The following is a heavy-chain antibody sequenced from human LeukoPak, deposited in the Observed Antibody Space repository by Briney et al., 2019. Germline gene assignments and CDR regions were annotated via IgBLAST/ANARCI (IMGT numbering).Heavy chain of an antibody. CDR2: IYYSGST. J-gene: IGHJ4*02. CDR3: ARTKDDFWSGYYAY. Sequence: PSETLSLTCTVSGGSISSSSYYWGWIRQPPGKGLEWIGSIYYSGSTYYNPSLKSRVTISVDTSKNQFSLKLSSMTATDTAVYYCARTKDDFWSGYYAYWGQGTLVTVSS. CDR1: GGSISSSSYY. D-gene: IGHD3-3*01. V-gene: IGHV4-39*07.